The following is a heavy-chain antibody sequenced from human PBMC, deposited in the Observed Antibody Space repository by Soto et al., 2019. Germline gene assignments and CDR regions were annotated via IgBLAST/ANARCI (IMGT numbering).Heavy chain of an antibody. CDR3: ARDYYYDSEVDYYYGMDV. CDR1: GGSISSYY. Sequence: DTLSLTCTVSGGSISSYYWSWIRQPAGKGLEWIGRIYTSGSTNYNPSLKSRVTMSVDTSKNQFSLKLSSVTAADTAVYYCARDYYYDSEVDYYYGMDVWGQGTTVTVSS. V-gene: IGHV4-4*07. J-gene: IGHJ6*02. D-gene: IGHD3-22*01. CDR2: IYTSGST.